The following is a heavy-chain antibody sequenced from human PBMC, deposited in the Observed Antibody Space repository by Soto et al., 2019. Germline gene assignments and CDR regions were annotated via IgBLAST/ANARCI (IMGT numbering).Heavy chain of an antibody. CDR1: GFSLSTSGVG. CDR2: IYWDDDK. J-gene: IGHJ4*02. Sequence: QITLKESGPTLVKPTQTLTLTCTFSGFSLSTSGVGVGWIRQPPGKALEWLALIYWDDDKRYSPSLKSRLTIPKDTYKNPVVLTMTNMDPVDTATYYCAHRTDDYVWVSYRYSGYFDYWGQGTLVTVSS. V-gene: IGHV2-5*02. D-gene: IGHD3-16*02. CDR3: AHRTDDYVWVSYRYSGYFDY.